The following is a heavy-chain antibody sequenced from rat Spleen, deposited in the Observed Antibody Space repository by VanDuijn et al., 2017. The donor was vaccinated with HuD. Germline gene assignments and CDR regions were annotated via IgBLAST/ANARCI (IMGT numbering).Heavy chain of an antibody. V-gene: IGHV5S13*01. D-gene: IGHD1-11*01. J-gene: IGHJ2*01. CDR2: ISPSGGKT. CDR1: GFTFSNFD. CDR3: ARRHYGYTDYFDY. Sequence: EVQLVESGGGLVQPGRSLKLSCAASGFTFSNFDMAWVRQAPTKGLEWVASISPSGGKTYYRDSVKGRFTIFRDKAKNTLYLQMDSLRSEDTATYYCARRHYGYTDYFDYWGQGVMVPVSS.